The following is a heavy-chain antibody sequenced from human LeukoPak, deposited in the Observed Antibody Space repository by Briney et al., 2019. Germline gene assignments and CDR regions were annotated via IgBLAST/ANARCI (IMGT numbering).Heavy chain of an antibody. J-gene: IGHJ4*02. D-gene: IGHD3-22*01. CDR2: IYYSGST. CDR1: GGSISSGDYY. CDR3: ARASSGYYSSY. V-gene: IGHV4-30-4*01. Sequence: SETLSLTCTVSGGSISSGDYYWSWIRQPPGKGLEWIGYIYYSGSTYYNPSLKSRVTISVDTSKNQFSLKLSSVTAADTAVYYCARASSGYYSSYWGQGTLVTVSS.